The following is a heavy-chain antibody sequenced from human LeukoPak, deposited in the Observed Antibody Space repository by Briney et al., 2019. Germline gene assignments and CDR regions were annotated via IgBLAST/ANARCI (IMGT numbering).Heavy chain of an antibody. CDR3: ARDLPPYCSGGSCYPDY. CDR2: ISSSSSYI. Sequence: PGGSLRLSCAASGFTFSSYSMNWVRQAPGKGLEWVSSISSSSSYIYYADSVKGRFTISRDNAKNSLYLQMNSLRAEDTAVYYCARDLPPYCSGGSCYPDYWGQGTLVTVSS. V-gene: IGHV3-21*01. CDR1: GFTFSSYS. D-gene: IGHD2-15*01. J-gene: IGHJ4*02.